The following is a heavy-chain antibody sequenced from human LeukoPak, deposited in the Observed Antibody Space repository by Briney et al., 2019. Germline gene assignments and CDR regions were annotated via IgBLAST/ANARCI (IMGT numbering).Heavy chain of an antibody. CDR2: MNPNSGNT. D-gene: IGHD4-11*01. J-gene: IGHJ6*03. CDR3: ARGAIDYSSTYYYYMDV. Sequence: ASVKVSCKASGYTFTSYDINWVRQATGQGLEWMGWMNPNSGNTGYAQKFQGRVTMTRNTSISTAYMELSSLRSEDTAVYYCARGAIDYSSTYYYYMDVWGKGTTVTVSS. V-gene: IGHV1-8*01. CDR1: GYTFTSYD.